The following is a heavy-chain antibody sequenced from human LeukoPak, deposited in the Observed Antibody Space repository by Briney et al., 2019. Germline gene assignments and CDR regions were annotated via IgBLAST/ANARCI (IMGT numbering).Heavy chain of an antibody. CDR1: GYTFAVFY. J-gene: IGHJ3*02. V-gene: IGHV1-2*02. CDR2: INPNSGGT. CDR3: ARVQSSSWGYAFDI. D-gene: IGHD6-13*01. Sequence: ASVKVSCKASGYTFAVFYMHWVRQAPGQGLEWMGWINPNSGGTIYAQKFQGRVTMTTDTSTSTVYMELRSLRSDDTAVYYCARVQSSSWGYAFDIWGQGTMVTVSS.